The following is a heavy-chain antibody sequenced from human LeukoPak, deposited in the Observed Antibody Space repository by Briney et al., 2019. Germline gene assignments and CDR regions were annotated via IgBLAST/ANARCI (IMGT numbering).Heavy chain of an antibody. CDR2: VYYSGST. CDR1: GGSISNYY. CDR3: ARGRGRDYYGSGSYYEYYYYYMDV. D-gene: IGHD3-10*01. J-gene: IGHJ6*03. V-gene: IGHV4-59*08. Sequence: SETLSLTCTVSGGSISNYYWSWIRQPPGKGLEWIGYVYYSGSTNYNPSLKSRVTISVDTSKNQFSLKLSSVTAADTAVYYCARGRGRDYYGSGSYYEYYYYYMDVWGKGTTVTISS.